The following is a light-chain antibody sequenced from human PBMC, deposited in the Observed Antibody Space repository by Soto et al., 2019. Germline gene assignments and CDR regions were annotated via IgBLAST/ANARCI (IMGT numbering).Light chain of an antibody. V-gene: IGKV1-5*03. Sequence: DIQMTQSPSALSASVGDRVTITCRASQSISSWLAWYQQKAGKAPKLLIHEASTLESGVPSRFSGSGSGTEFTLTINSLQPDDFATYYCQQYNSHWTFGQGTKVEIK. CDR3: QQYNSHWT. CDR2: EAS. CDR1: QSISSW. J-gene: IGKJ1*01.